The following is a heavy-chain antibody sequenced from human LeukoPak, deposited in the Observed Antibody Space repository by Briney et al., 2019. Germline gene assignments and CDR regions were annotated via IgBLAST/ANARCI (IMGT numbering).Heavy chain of an antibody. CDR3: ARSLTYYYDSSVDY. D-gene: IGHD3-22*01. CDR2: IFHSGST. CDR1: GGSISSSNW. V-gene: IGHV4-4*02. Sequence: SETLSLTCAVSGGSISSSNWWSWVRQPPGKGLEWIGEIFHSGSTNYNPSLKSRVTISVDTSKNQFSLKLSSVTAADTAVYYCARSLTYYYDSSVDYWGQGTLVTVSS. J-gene: IGHJ4*02.